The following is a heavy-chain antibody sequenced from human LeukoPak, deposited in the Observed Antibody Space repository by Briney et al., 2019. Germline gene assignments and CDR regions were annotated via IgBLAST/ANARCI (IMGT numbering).Heavy chain of an antibody. V-gene: IGHV1-46*01. Sequence: ASVTVSCTASGYTFTSYYMHWVRQAPGQGLEWMGIINPSGGSTSYAQKFQGRVTMTRDTSTSTVYMELSSLRSEDTAVYYCARRWELTDAFDIWGQGTMVTVSS. CDR2: INPSGGST. D-gene: IGHD1-26*01. CDR3: ARRWELTDAFDI. J-gene: IGHJ3*02. CDR1: GYTFTSYY.